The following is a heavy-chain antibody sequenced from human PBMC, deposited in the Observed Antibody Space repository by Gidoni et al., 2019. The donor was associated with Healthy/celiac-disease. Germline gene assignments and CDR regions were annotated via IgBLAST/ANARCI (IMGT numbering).Heavy chain of an antibody. CDR2: IYYSGST. D-gene: IGHD3-16*01. V-gene: IGHV4-28*01. Sequence: QPPGKGLEWIGYIYYSGSTYYNPSLKSRVTMSVDTSKNQFSLKLSSVTALDTAVYYCASSVVSGAPYYFDYWGQETLVTVSS. CDR3: ASSVVSGAPYYFDY. J-gene: IGHJ4*02.